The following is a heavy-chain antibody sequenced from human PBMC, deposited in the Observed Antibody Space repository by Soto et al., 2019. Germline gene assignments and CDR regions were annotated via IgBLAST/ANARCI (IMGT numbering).Heavy chain of an antibody. CDR3: VKDHIMSKRYRSSGMDV. CDR2: ISYDGGNT. D-gene: IGHD1-20*01. J-gene: IGHJ6*02. V-gene: IGHV3-30*18. Sequence: PGWSLRLSCAASVLTFSSYDIHWLRQAPGKGLERVAVISYDGGNTYYADSVKGRFSISRDNYKNTLYRQIHSLRVEDTAVYYCVKDHIMSKRYRSSGMDVWGQGTTLTVS. CDR1: VLTFSSYD.